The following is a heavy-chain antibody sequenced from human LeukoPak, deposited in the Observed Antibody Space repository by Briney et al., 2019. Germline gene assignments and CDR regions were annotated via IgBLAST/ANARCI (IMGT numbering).Heavy chain of an antibody. CDR2: IWNDGNNK. D-gene: IGHD2-2*01. Sequence: PGGSLRLSCAASGFTFSSYAMHWVRQAPGKGLEWVAVIWNDGNNKYYADSVKGRFTISRDNSKNTLFLQMNSLRAEDTAVYYCARDNACTSASCYVFEYWGQGTLVTVSS. V-gene: IGHV3-33*08. J-gene: IGHJ4*02. CDR3: ARDNACTSASCYVFEY. CDR1: GFTFSSYA.